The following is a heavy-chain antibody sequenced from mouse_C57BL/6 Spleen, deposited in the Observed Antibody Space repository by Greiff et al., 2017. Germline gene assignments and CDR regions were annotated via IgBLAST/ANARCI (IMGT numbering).Heavy chain of an antibody. D-gene: IGHD2-3*01. CDR1: GYTFTSYW. Sequence: QVQLQQPGAELVKPGASVKLSFKASGYTFTSYWMHWVKQRPGRGLEWIGRIDPNSGGTKYNEKFKSKATLTVDKPSSTAYMQLSSLTSEDSAVYYCARKYDIEGYFDYWGQGTTLTVSS. CDR2: IDPNSGGT. V-gene: IGHV1-72*01. CDR3: ARKYDIEGYFDY. J-gene: IGHJ2*01.